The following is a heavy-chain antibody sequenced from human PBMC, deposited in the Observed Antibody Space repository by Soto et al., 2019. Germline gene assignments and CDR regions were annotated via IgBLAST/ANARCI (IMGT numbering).Heavy chain of an antibody. J-gene: IGHJ2*01. V-gene: IGHV4-31*03. CDR3: ARKSGAASFDL. Sequence: QVQLQESGPGLVKPSQTLSLTCTVPGGTISSGVYYWSWIRKHPGTGLEWIGDIYNSGRTYYNPSLKSRITISVDTSKRQFSLQLCSVPAADTAMYYCARKSGAASFDLWGRGTLVTVSS. D-gene: IGHD7-27*01. CDR1: GGTISSGVYY. CDR2: IYNSGRT.